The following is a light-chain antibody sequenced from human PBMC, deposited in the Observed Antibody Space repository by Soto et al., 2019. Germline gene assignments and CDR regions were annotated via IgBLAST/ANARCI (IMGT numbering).Light chain of an antibody. CDR1: NSDVGSSTY. J-gene: IGLJ1*01. CDR3: CSYTSTATYV. Sequence: QSALTQPASVSGSPGQSISISCTGTNSDVGSSTYVTWYKQYPDKAPTLVIFDVNNRPSGISNRFSGSKSGNTASLTISGFQAEDEADYYCCSYTSTATYVFGTGTKVTVL. CDR2: DVN. V-gene: IGLV2-14*01.